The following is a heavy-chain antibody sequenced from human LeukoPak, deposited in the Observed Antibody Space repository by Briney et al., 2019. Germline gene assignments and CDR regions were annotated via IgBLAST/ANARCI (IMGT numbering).Heavy chain of an antibody. CDR2: ISSSSSYI. Sequence: GGSLRLSCAASGFTFSSYWMSWVRQAPGKGLEWVSSISSSSSYIYYADSVKGRFTISRDNAKNSLYLQMNSLRAEDTAVYYCARDHSSSWYTHDYWGQGTLVTVSS. J-gene: IGHJ4*02. CDR3: ARDHSSSWYTHDY. CDR1: GFTFSSYW. V-gene: IGHV3-21*01. D-gene: IGHD6-13*01.